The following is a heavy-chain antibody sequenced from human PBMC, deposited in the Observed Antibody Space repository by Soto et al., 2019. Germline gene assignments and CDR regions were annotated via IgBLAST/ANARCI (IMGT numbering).Heavy chain of an antibody. D-gene: IGHD3-9*01. CDR1: GDSINSDNYY. CDR2: IYYRGNT. V-gene: IGHV4-39*01. Sequence: PSETLSLTCSVSGDSINSDNYYWGGIRQPPGKGLEWIGSIYYRGNTYYNPSLKTRVTISLDKSKSQFSLKLNSVTAADSAVYFCARLEGLATISYYFDYWGQGTLVTVSS. J-gene: IGHJ4*02. CDR3: ARLEGLATISYYFDY.